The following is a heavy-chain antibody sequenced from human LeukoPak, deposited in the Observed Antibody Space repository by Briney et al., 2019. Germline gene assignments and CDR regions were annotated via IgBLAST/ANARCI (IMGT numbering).Heavy chain of an antibody. D-gene: IGHD4-11*01. CDR1: EFTYSDYY. V-gene: IGHV3-11*04. CDR3: ARGRVTYYSLDY. Sequence: PGASLILYCTASEFTYSDYYMSWIRQAQGTGLDRVSYISSSGGTIYYADSVKGRFTISRDNAKNSLYLLMNSLRAEDTAVYYCARGRVTYYSLDYWGQGTLVTVSS. J-gene: IGHJ4*02. CDR2: ISSSGGTI.